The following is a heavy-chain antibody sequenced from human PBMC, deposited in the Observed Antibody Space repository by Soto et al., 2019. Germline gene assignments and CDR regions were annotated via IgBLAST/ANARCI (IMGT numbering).Heavy chain of an antibody. J-gene: IGHJ4*02. CDR1: GYTFTSFG. V-gene: IGHV1-18*01. D-gene: IGHD4-17*01. CDR3: ARDFGTLTTNTAFY. CDR2: INPYNGKT. Sequence: QVQLVQSGGEVKKPGASVKVSCKASGYTFTSFGISWVRQAPGQGLEWMGWINPYNGKTNYAQKLQGRATMITDTSTSTAYMELRSLRSDATAVYYCARDFGTLTTNTAFYWGQGTLVSVSS.